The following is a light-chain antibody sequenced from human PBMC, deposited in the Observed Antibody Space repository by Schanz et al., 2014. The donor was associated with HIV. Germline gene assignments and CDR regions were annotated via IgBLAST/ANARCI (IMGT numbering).Light chain of an antibody. CDR3: CSYAGSYTLKV. V-gene: IGLV2-11*01. Sequence: QSALTQPRSVSGSPGQSVTISCTGTSSDVGAYDYVSWYQQHSGKPPKLMIYDVTKRPSGVPDRFSGSKSGNTASLTISGLQAEDEADYYCCSYAGSYTLKVFGGGTKLTVL. CDR2: DVT. CDR1: SSDVGAYDY. J-gene: IGLJ3*02.